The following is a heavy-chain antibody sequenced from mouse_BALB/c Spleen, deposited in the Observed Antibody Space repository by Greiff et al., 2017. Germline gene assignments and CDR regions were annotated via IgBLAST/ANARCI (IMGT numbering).Heavy chain of an antibody. J-gene: IGHJ4*01. V-gene: IGHV1-54*01. CDR2: INPGSGGT. CDR3: ARASLDAMDY. D-gene: IGHD6-1*01. Sequence: QVQLKESGAELVRPGTSVKVSCKASGYAFTNYLIEWVKQRPGQGLEWIGVINPGSGGTNYNEKFKGKATLTADKSSSTAYMQLSSLTSDDSAVYFCARASLDAMDYWGQGTSVTVSS. CDR1: GYAFTNYL.